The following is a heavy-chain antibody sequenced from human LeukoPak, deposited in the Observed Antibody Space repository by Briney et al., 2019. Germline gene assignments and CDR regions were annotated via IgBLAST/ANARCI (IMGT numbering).Heavy chain of an antibody. CDR2: IKQDGTEK. V-gene: IGHV3-7*01. D-gene: IGHD5-12*01. Sequence: WVANIKQDGTEKSYVYSGKGRFTSSRDNAKNSLYLQMSSLRADDMAVYYCATLVATTRFDYWGQGTLVTVSS. J-gene: IGHJ4*02. CDR3: ATLVATTRFDY.